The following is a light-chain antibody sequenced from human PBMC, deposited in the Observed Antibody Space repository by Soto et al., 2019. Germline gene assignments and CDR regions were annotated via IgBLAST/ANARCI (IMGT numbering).Light chain of an antibody. CDR3: QQFHYWWT. J-gene: IGKJ1*01. V-gene: IGKV3-15*01. CDR1: QSVSSSY. CDR2: GAS. Sequence: EIVLTQPPGTLSLSPGERATLSCRASQSVSSSYLAWYQQKPGQAPRLLIYGASTRATGIPARFSGSGSGTEFTLTISSLQSEDFAFYYCQQFHYWWTFGQGTTGDIK.